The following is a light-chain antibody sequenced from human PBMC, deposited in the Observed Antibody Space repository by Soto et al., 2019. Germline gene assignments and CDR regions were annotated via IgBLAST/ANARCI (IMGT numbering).Light chain of an antibody. J-gene: IGLJ2*01. Sequence: QSVLTQPPSVSAAPGQKVTISCSGSSSNIGSNYVSWYQQLPGTAPKLLIYDNGKRPSGIPDRFSGSQSGTSATLGITGLQTGDEADYYCGPWDNSLSAVFGGGTKVTVL. CDR1: SSNIGSNY. CDR3: GPWDNSLSAV. V-gene: IGLV1-51*01. CDR2: DNG.